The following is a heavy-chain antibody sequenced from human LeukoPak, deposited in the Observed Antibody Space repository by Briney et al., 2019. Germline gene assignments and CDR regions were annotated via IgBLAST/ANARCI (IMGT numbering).Heavy chain of an antibody. CDR3: ARVNYPDCSGGSCSDYYYGMDV. D-gene: IGHD2-15*01. CDR2: IYYSETT. V-gene: IGHV4-59*01. J-gene: IGHJ6*02. Sequence: SETLSLTCAVSGGSISSYYWSWIRQPPGKGLEWIGYIYYSETTNYNPSLKSRVTISVDTSKTQFSLKLSSVTAADTAVYYCARVNYPDCSGGSCSDYYYGMDVWGQGTTVTVSS. CDR1: GGSISSYY.